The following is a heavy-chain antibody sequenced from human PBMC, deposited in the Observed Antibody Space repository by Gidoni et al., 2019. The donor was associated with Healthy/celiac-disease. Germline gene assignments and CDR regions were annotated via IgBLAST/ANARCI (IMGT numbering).Heavy chain of an antibody. V-gene: IGHV3-30-3*01. CDR3: ARGRDGYAASVDY. CDR1: GFTFSSYA. J-gene: IGHJ4*02. D-gene: IGHD5-12*01. CDR2: ISYDGSNK. Sequence: QVQLVESGGGVVQPGRSLRLSCAASGFTFSSYAMHWGRQAPGKGLGLVAVISYDGSNKDSADSGKGRFTISRDNSKNTLLLQMNSLRAEDTAVYYCARGRDGYAASVDYWGQGTLVTVSS.